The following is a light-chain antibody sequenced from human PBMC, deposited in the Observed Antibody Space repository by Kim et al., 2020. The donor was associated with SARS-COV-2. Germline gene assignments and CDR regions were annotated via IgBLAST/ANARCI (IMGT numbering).Light chain of an antibody. V-gene: IGKV3-11*01. Sequence: SPGERATLPVRSSQSVSSYLAGYQQKPGQAPRLLSYDASNRATGIPARFSGSGSGTDFTLTISSLEPEDFAVYYCQQRSNWPPLTFGGGTKVDIK. J-gene: IGKJ4*01. CDR1: QSVSSY. CDR3: QQRSNWPPLT. CDR2: DAS.